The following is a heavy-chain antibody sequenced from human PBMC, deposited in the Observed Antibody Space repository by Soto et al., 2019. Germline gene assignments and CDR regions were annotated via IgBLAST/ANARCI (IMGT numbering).Heavy chain of an antibody. CDR1: GGSISSGGYY. Sequence: SETLSLTCTVSGGSISSGGYYWTWIRQPPGTGLEWIGEINHSGSTNYNKSLKSQDNISVDTSKNKFTLKLTSVTAADTAVYYCSSMGCHYGSGSYPLDYWGQGTLVTVAS. J-gene: IGHJ4*02. CDR2: INHSGST. V-gene: IGHV4-39*06. CDR3: SSMGCHYGSGSYPLDY. D-gene: IGHD3-10*01.